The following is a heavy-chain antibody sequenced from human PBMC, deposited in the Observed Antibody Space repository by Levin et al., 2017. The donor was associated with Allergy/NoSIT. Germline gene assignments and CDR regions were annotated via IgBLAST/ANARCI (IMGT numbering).Heavy chain of an antibody. J-gene: IGHJ3*02. Sequence: LSLTCAASGFTFRSSSMNWVRQAPGKGLEWVSSISTSSNYIYYADSMKGRFTISRDNAKNSLYLQMNSLRAEDTAVYYCARLSITEAFDIWGQGTMVTVSS. CDR2: ISTSSNYI. CDR3: ARLSITEAFDI. V-gene: IGHV3-21*01. CDR1: GFTFRSSS. D-gene: IGHD3-10*01.